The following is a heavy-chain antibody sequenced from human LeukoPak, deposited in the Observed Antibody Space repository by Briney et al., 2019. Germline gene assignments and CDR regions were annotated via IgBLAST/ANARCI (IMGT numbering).Heavy chain of an antibody. CDR3: ARDTPGGFQH. J-gene: IGHJ1*01. V-gene: IGHV4-59*01. CDR1: GGSISSYY. Sequence: SETLSLTCTVSGGSISSYYWSWIRQPPGKGLEWIGYIYYSGSTNYNPSLKSRVNISVDTSKNQFSLKLSSVTAADTAVYYCARDTPGGFQHWGQGTLVTVSS. D-gene: IGHD1-14*01. CDR2: IYYSGST.